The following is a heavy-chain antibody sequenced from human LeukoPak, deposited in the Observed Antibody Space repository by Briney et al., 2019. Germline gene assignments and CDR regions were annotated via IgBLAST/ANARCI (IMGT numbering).Heavy chain of an antibody. D-gene: IGHD3-16*01. Sequence: SQTLSLTCTVSGGSISSGSYYWSCIRQPAGKGLEWIGRIYTSGSTNYNPSLKSRVTISVDTSKNQFSLKLSSVTAADTAVYYCASSRGNWGQGTLVTVSS. CDR1: GGSISSGSYY. V-gene: IGHV4-61*02. CDR3: ASSRGN. J-gene: IGHJ4*02. CDR2: IYTSGST.